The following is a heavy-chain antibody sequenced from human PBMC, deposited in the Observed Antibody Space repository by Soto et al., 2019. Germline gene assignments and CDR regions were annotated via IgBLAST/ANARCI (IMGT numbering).Heavy chain of an antibody. CDR2: MNPYSGDT. V-gene: IGHV1-8*01. J-gene: IGHJ5*02. CDR3: ARAVAAAGTDWFDP. CDR1: GYTFTSDD. D-gene: IGHD6-13*01. Sequence: QVQLVQSGAEVKKPGASVKVSCKASGYTFTSDDINWVRQATGQGLEWMGWMNPYSGDTGYAQKFQGRVTMTRDTSISTAYMELSSLSSEDTAVEYCARAVAAAGTDWFDPWGQGTLVTVSS.